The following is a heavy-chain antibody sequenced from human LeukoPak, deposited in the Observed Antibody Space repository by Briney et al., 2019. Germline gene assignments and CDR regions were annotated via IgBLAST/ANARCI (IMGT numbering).Heavy chain of an antibody. CDR2: ISAYNGNT. CDR3: ARDEVVAGADY. V-gene: IGHV1-18*01. J-gene: IGHJ4*02. Sequence: ASVKVSCKASGYTFTSYGTSWVRQAPGQGLEWMGWISAYNGNTNYAQKLQGRVTMTTDTSTSTAYMELRSLRSDDTAMYYCARDEVVAGADYWGQGTLVTVSS. D-gene: IGHD6-19*01. CDR1: GYTFTSYG.